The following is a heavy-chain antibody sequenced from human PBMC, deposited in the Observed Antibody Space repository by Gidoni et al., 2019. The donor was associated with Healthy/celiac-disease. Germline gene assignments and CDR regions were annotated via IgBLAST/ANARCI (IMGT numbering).Heavy chain of an antibody. V-gene: IGHV1-69*02. D-gene: IGHD2-15*01. J-gene: IGHJ5*02. CDR1: GGTFSSYT. Sequence: QVQLVQSGAEVKKPGSSVKVSCKASGGTFSSYTISWVRQAPGQGLEWMGRIIPLLGIANYAQKFQGRVTITADKSTSTAYMELSSLRSEDTAVYYCAVVVVAVNWFDPWGQGTLVTVSS. CDR2: IIPLLGIA. CDR3: AVVVVAVNWFDP.